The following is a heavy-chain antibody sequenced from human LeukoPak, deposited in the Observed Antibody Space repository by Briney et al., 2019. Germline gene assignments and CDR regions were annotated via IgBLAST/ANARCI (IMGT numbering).Heavy chain of an antibody. CDR1: GVTFSDYY. J-gene: IGHJ4*02. CDR3: ARDQAKAYGPSI. Sequence: GGALRLSCAASGVTFSDYYMSWSRQAPGEGGEWSSFISSSSSYAKYADSVKGGFTISRDNAKKSMYLQMNSPSADDTALYYCARDQAKAYGPSIWGQGTLVTVSS. CDR2: ISSSSSYA. V-gene: IGHV3-11*06. D-gene: IGHD2-8*01.